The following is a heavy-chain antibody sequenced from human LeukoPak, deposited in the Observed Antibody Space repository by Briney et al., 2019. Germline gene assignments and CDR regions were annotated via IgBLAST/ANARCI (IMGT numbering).Heavy chain of an antibody. J-gene: IGHJ6*02. CDR3: ARLIDGPLYGMDV. D-gene: IGHD2/OR15-2a*01. CDR2: IYHSGTT. CDR1: GGSIRSSSHY. V-gene: IGHV4-39*07. Sequence: SETLSLTCTVSGGSIRSSSHYWGWIRQPPGEGLEWIGIIYHSGTTYYNASLKSRVTISVDTSKNQFSLKLSSVTAADTAVYYCARLIDGPLYGMDVWGQGTTVTVSS.